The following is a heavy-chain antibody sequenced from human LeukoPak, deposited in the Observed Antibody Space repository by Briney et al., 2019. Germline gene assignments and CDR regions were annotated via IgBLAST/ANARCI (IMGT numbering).Heavy chain of an antibody. CDR2: IYSGGST. Sequence: GGSLRLSCAASGFTVSSNYMSWVRQAPGKGLEWVSVIYSGGSTYYADSVKGRFTISRDNSKNTLYLQMNSLRAEDTAVYYCARGGDYGRSFWFDPWGQGTLVTVSS. CDR1: GFTVSSNY. D-gene: IGHD4-17*01. V-gene: IGHV3-53*01. CDR3: ARGGDYGRSFWFDP. J-gene: IGHJ5*02.